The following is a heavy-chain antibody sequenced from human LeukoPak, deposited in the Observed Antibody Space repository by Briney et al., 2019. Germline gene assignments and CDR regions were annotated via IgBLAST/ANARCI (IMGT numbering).Heavy chain of an antibody. V-gene: IGHV3-23*01. CDR1: GFTFSSYA. Sequence: PGGSLRLSCAASGFTFSSYAMSWVRQAPGKGLDWVSGISGSGGSTNHADSVKGRFTISRDNSKNTLYLQMNSLRAEDTAVYYCAKDRQEMATIPYALDYWGQGTLVTVSS. CDR3: AKDRQEMATIPYALDY. CDR2: ISGSGGST. J-gene: IGHJ4*02. D-gene: IGHD5-24*01.